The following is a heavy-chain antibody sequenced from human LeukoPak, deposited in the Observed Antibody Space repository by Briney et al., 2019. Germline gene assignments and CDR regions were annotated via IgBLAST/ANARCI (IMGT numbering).Heavy chain of an antibody. Sequence: GGSLRLSCAASGFTFSSYAMSWVRQAPGKGLEWVSAISGSGGSTYYADYVKGRFTISRDNSKNTLYLQMNSLRAEDTAVYYCASRLRYFDWLVPYYFDYWGQGTLVTVSS. CDR1: GFTFSSYA. CDR3: ASRLRYFDWLVPYYFDY. D-gene: IGHD3-9*01. V-gene: IGHV3-23*01. CDR2: ISGSGGST. J-gene: IGHJ4*02.